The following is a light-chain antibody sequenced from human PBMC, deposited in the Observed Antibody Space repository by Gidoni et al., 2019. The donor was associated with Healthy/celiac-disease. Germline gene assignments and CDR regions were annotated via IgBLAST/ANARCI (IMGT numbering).Light chain of an antibody. CDR2: GAS. J-gene: IGKJ4*01. CDR3: QQYCSSPLT. Sequence: EIVLPQSPGPLSLSPGERATLSCRTSQSVSSSYLAWYQQKPGQPPRLLIYGASTRATGIPDRFSGSGSGTDFTLTISRLEPEDFAVYYCQQYCSSPLTFGGGTKVEIK. CDR1: QSVSSSY. V-gene: IGKV3-20*01.